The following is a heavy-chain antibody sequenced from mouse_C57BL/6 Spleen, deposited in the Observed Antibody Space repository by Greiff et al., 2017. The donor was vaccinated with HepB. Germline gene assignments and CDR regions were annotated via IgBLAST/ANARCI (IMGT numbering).Heavy chain of an antibody. CDR3: AREENYGSSYGGYYAMDY. J-gene: IGHJ4*01. Sequence: VQLQQSGAELVRPGSSVKLSCKASGYTFTSYWMHWVKQRPIQGLEWIGNIDPSDSETHYNQKFKDKATLTVDKSSSTAYMQLSSLTSEDSAVYYCAREENYGSSYGGYYAMDYWGQGTSVTVSS. CDR1: GYTFTSYW. CDR2: IDPSDSET. V-gene: IGHV1-52*01. D-gene: IGHD1-1*01.